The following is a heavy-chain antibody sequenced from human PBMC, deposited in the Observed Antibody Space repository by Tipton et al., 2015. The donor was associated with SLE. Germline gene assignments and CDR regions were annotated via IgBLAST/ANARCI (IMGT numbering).Heavy chain of an antibody. J-gene: IGHJ5*02. D-gene: IGHD6-13*01. Sequence: TLSLTCTVSGGSISSYYWSWVRQPPGKGLEWIVYLYYSGSTNYNPSLKSRVTISVDTSKNQFSLKLSSVTAADTAVYYCARGIAAAGHNWFDPWGQGTLVTVSS. CDR2: LYYSGST. CDR1: GGSISSYY. CDR3: ARGIAAAGHNWFDP. V-gene: IGHV4-59*01.